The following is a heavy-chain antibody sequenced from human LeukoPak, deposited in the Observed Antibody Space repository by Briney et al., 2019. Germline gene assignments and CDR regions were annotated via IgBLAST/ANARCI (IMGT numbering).Heavy chain of an antibody. J-gene: IGHJ5*02. CDR2: ISGSGGST. CDR3: AKVGSYSEKGNWFDP. D-gene: IGHD1-26*01. Sequence: GGSLRLSCAASGFTFSSYAMSWVRQAPGRGLEWVAAISGSGGSTYYADSVKGRFTISRDNSKNTLYLQMNSLSAEDTAVDYCAKVGSYSEKGNWFDPWGQGTLVTVSS. CDR1: GFTFSSYA. V-gene: IGHV3-23*01.